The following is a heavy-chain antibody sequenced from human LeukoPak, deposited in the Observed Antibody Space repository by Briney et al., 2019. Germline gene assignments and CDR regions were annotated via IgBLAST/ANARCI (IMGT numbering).Heavy chain of an antibody. V-gene: IGHV3-48*02. J-gene: IGHJ4*02. D-gene: IGHD4-17*01. CDR3: ARDRDYAFDS. Sequence: GGSLRLSCAASGFAFSIYSMNWVRQAPGKGLEWVSYIGGTHSNIYYADSVKGRFTISRDDAKNSLYLQMNSLRDEDTAVYYCARDRDYAFDSWGQGTLVTVSS. CDR2: IGGTHSNI. CDR1: GFAFSIYS.